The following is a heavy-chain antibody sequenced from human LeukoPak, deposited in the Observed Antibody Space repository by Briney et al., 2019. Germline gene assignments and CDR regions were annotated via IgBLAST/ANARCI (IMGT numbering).Heavy chain of an antibody. D-gene: IGHD4-23*01. Sequence: GGSLRLSCAASGFTFSDLYMSWVRQAPGKGVEGVSYIGGGGYTIYYADSVKGRFTISRDNAKNSLYLQMNSLRAEDTAVYYCARVGGNSDHDYWGQGTLVTVSS. V-gene: IGHV3-11*01. CDR2: IGGGGYTI. CDR1: GFTFSDLY. CDR3: ARVGGNSDHDY. J-gene: IGHJ4*02.